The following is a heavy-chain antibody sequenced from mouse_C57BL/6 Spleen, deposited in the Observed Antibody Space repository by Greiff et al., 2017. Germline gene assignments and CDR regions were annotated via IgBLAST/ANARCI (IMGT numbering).Heavy chain of an antibody. CDR2: IYPSDSET. CDR3: ARGAYYYGSSYVDY. Sequence: VQLQQPGAELVRPGSSVKLSCKASGYTFTSYWMDWVKQRPGQGLEWIGNIYPSDSETHYNQKFKDKATLTVDKSSSTAYMQLSSLTSEDSAVYNCARGAYYYGSSYVDYWGQGTTLTVSS. J-gene: IGHJ2*01. D-gene: IGHD1-1*01. CDR1: GYTFTSYW. V-gene: IGHV1-61*01.